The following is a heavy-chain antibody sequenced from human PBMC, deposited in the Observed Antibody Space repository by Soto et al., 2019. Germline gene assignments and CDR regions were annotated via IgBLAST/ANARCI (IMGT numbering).Heavy chain of an antibody. CDR2: ISHDGRVT. D-gene: IGHD2-21*02. J-gene: IGHJ4*02. Sequence: QVQLVESGGGMVQPGTSLRLSCAASGFTFNSLSLHWVRQRPDKGLEWVAVISHDGRVTFYADFVKGRFTVSRDNSKNTMYLQVTSLRAEDTAGYYCASEPYGDSQYFDYWGQGTLVTVSS. CDR3: ASEPYGDSQYFDY. CDR1: GFTFNSLS. V-gene: IGHV3-30*04.